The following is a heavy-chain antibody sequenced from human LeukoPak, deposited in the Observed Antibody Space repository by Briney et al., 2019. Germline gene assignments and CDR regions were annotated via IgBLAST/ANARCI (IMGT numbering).Heavy chain of an antibody. CDR2: MNPNSGNT. V-gene: IGHV1-8*02. Sequence: ASVKVSCKASGGTFSSYAINWVRQATGQGLEWMGWMNPNSGNTGYAQKFQGRVTMTRNTSISTAYMELSSLRSEDTAVYYCARFQQLVPYYYGMDVWGQGTTVTVSS. D-gene: IGHD6-13*01. J-gene: IGHJ6*02. CDR3: ARFQQLVPYYYGMDV. CDR1: GGTFSSYA.